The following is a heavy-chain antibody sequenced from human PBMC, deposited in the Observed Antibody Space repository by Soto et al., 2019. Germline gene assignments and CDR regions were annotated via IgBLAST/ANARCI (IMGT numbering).Heavy chain of an antibody. CDR3: AKDKIQQPRYFDY. D-gene: IGHD1-1*01. Sequence: SGGSLRLACAASGFTFSSYGMHWVRQAPGKGLEWVAVISYDGSNKYYADSVKGRFTISRDNSKNTLYLQMNSLRAEDTAVYYCAKDKIQQPRYFDYWGQGTLVTVSS. V-gene: IGHV3-30*18. CDR2: ISYDGSNK. CDR1: GFTFSSYG. J-gene: IGHJ4*02.